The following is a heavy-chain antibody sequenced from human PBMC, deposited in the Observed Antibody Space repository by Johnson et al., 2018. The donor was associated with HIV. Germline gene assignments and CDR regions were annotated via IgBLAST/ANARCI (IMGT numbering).Heavy chain of an antibody. CDR3: AKGTGSGWSGSLDAFDI. D-gene: IGHD6-19*01. Sequence: VQLVESGGVVVQPGGSMRLSCAASGFTFDDYAMHWVRQAPGKGLAWVSLISWDGGSTYYADSVKGRFTISRDNSKNSLYLQMNSLRAEDTALYYCAKGTGSGWSGSLDAFDIWGQGTMVTVSS. V-gene: IGHV3-43D*04. CDR2: ISWDGGST. CDR1: GFTFDDYA. J-gene: IGHJ3*02.